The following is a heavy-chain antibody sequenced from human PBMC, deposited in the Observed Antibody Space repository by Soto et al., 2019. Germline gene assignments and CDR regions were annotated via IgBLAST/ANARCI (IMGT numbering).Heavy chain of an antibody. V-gene: IGHV2-5*01. CDR2: VYWHDDK. J-gene: IGHJ5*01. Sequence: QITLKESGPSLVKPTQTLTLTCTFSGFSLTNTGVTVGWIRQPPGKALEWLALVYWHDDKPYNPSLRNSLTIATDTYKNRAVLTLANVGPVDTGTYHGAHSHFEILTGPFHSWGRGILVTVSS. CDR3: AHSHFEILTGPFHS. CDR1: GFSLTNTGVT. D-gene: IGHD3-9*01.